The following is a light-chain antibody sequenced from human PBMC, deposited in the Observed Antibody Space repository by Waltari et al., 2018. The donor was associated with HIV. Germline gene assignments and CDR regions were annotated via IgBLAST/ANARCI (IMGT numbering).Light chain of an antibody. V-gene: IGKV3-11*01. J-gene: IGKJ3*01. CDR1: HSITKY. CDR3: QHRSNWPPFT. CDR2: EAS. Sequence: EIVLTQSPATLSLSPGEGATLSCRASHSITKYLAWYQPKPGQAPRLLIYEASIRATGIPARFSGSGSGTDFTLTISSLEPEDFALYYCQHRSNWPPFTFGPGTKVEIK.